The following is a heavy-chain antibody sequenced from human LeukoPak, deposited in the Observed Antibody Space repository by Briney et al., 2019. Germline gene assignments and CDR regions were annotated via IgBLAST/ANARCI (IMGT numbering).Heavy chain of an antibody. CDR2: IYSGGST. V-gene: IGHV3-66*01. Sequence: EPGGSLRLSCAASGFTVSSNYMSWVRQAPGKGLEWVSVIYSGGSTYYADSVKGRFTISRDNSKNTLYLQMNSLRAEDTAVYYCAKSRGYYYEKSGPADYWGQGTLVTVSS. CDR1: GFTVSSNY. CDR3: AKSRGYYYEKSGPADY. J-gene: IGHJ4*02. D-gene: IGHD3-22*01.